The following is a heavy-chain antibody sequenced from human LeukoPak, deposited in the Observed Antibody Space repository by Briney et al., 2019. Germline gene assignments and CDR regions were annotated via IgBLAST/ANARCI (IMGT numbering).Heavy chain of an antibody. Sequence: SETLSLTCTVSGGSISSYYWSWIRQPPGKGLEWIGYIYYSGSTNYNPSLKSRVTISVDTPKNQFSLKLSSVTAADTAVYYCARLTYGDEYYFDYWGQGTLVTVSS. J-gene: IGHJ4*02. CDR2: IYYSGST. CDR3: ARLTYGDEYYFDY. D-gene: IGHD4-17*01. V-gene: IGHV4-59*08. CDR1: GGSISSYY.